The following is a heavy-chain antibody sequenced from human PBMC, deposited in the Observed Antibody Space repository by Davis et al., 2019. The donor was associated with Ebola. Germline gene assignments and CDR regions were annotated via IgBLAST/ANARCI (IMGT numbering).Heavy chain of an antibody. J-gene: IGHJ3*01. V-gene: IGHV3-74*01. D-gene: IGHD2-15*01. CDR2: INSDGSTT. CDR3: ARGVDTTLASWSDALDV. Sequence: HTGGSLRLSCAASRFTFSDSWMHWVRQVPGKGLEWVARINSDGSTTHYADSVKGRSTISRDNAKNTLYLQMDSLSDDDTALYYCARGVDTTLASWSDALDVWGPGTMVTVSS. CDR1: RFTFSDSW.